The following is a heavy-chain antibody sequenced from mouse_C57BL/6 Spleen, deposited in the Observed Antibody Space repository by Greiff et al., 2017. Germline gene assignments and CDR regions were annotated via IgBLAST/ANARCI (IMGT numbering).Heavy chain of an antibody. D-gene: IGHD4-1*02. CDR2: ISNGGGST. CDR1: GFTFSDYY. J-gene: IGHJ4*01. Sequence: EVQRVESGGGLVQPGGSLTLSCAASGFTFSDYYMYWVRQTPEKRLEWVAYISNGGGSTYYPDTVKGRFTISRDNAKNTLYLQMSRLKSEDTAMYYCARQATGTSMDYWGQGTSVTVSS. CDR3: ARQATGTSMDY. V-gene: IGHV5-12*01.